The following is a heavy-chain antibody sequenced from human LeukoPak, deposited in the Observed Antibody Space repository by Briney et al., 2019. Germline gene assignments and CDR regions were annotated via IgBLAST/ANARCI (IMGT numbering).Heavy chain of an antibody. CDR1: GYTFTSYG. Sequence: GASVKVSCKASGYTFTSYGISWVRQAPGQGLEWMGWISAYNGNTNYAQKLQGRVTMTTDTSTSTAYMELRSLRSDDTAVYYCARDLLGGRPLLKHAFDIWGQGTMVTVSS. CDR2: ISAYNGNT. D-gene: IGHD3-10*01. V-gene: IGHV1-18*01. CDR3: ARDLLGGRPLLKHAFDI. J-gene: IGHJ3*02.